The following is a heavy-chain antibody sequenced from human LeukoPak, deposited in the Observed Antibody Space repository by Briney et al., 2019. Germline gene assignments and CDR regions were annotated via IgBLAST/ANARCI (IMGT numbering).Heavy chain of an antibody. CDR3: ARDVYIFGDYTRGDAFDI. Sequence: PGGSLRLSCAASGFTFSSYWMHWVRQAPGKGLVWVSRISGDETATSYADSVKGRFTISRDNAKNTLYLQLNSLRAEDTAVYYCARDVYIFGDYTRGDAFDIWGQGTMVTVSS. CDR1: GFTFSSYW. J-gene: IGHJ3*02. V-gene: IGHV3-74*01. CDR2: ISGDETAT. D-gene: IGHD4-17*01.